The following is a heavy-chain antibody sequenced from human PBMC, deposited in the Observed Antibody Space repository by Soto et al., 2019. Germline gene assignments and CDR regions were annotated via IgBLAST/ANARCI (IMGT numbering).Heavy chain of an antibody. CDR2: IYYGGST. CDR3: ARPGRDWGSLEY. V-gene: IGHV4-59*08. CDR1: GDSISTYY. Sequence: QVQLQESGPGLVKPSETLSLTCTVSGDSISTYYWTWIRQRPGKGLEWIAFIYYGGSTNYNPSLKSRVTKSVDTSKNQFSLTLNSVTAADTAVYYCARPGRDWGSLEYWGQGTRVTVSS. D-gene: IGHD7-27*01. J-gene: IGHJ4*02.